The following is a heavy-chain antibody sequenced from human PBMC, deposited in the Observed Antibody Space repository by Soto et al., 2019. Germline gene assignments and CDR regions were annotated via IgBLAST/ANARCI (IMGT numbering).Heavy chain of an antibody. J-gene: IGHJ6*03. V-gene: IGHV5-51*01. CDR1: GYSFTSYW. CDR2: IYPGDSDT. CDR3: ARSGSPYYYYYYMDV. D-gene: IGHD1-1*01. Sequence: GESLKISCKGSGYSFTSYWIGWVRQMPGKGLEWMGMIYPGDSDTRYSPSFQGQVTISADKSISTAYLQWSSLKASDTAMYYCARSGSPYYYYYYMDVWGKGTTVTVSS.